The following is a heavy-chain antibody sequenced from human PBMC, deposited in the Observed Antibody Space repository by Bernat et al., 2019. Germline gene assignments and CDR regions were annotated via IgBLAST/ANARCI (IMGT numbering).Heavy chain of an antibody. D-gene: IGHD2-15*01. V-gene: IGHV4-59*01. CDR3: ARVPLVCSDGTCYYYVDV. CDR2: IHYSGTT. CDR1: RASLTDYY. Sequence: QVQVQESGPGLVKPSETLSLTCTVSRASLTDYYWSWIRQPPGRGLEWIAYIHYSGTTDYNPSLQSRVTISVDTSKNQFSLNPSRATAADTAVYYCARVPLVCSDGTCYYYVDVWGKGTTVTVSS. J-gene: IGHJ6*03.